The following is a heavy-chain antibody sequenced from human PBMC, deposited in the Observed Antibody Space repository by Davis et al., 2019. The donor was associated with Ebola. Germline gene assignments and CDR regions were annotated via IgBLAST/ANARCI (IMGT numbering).Heavy chain of an antibody. V-gene: IGHV4-38-2*02. CDR1: GYSISSGYY. CDR3: ASRPKVPAALRAFDI. CDR2: IYYSGST. Sequence: PSETLSLTCTVSGYSISSGYYWGWIRQPPGKGLEWIGSIYYSGSTYYNPSLKSRVTISVDTSKNQFSLKLSSVTAADTAVYYCASRPKVPAALRAFDIWGQGTMVTVSS. D-gene: IGHD2-2*02. J-gene: IGHJ3*02.